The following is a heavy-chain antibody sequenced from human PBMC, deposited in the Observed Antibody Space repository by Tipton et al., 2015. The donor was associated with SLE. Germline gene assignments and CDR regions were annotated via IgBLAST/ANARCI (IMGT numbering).Heavy chain of an antibody. CDR3: ARGPRKHVPGSYYYYMDV. Sequence: TLSLTCTVSGGSISSDYWTWIRQPPGKGLEWIGYISYSGNTNYNPSLKSRVTISVDTSKKQLSLKLNSVNAADTAVYYCARGPRKHVPGSYYYYMDVWGKGTTVTVSS. D-gene: IGHD3-10*01. CDR2: ISYSGNT. V-gene: IGHV4-59*01. J-gene: IGHJ6*03. CDR1: GGSISSDY.